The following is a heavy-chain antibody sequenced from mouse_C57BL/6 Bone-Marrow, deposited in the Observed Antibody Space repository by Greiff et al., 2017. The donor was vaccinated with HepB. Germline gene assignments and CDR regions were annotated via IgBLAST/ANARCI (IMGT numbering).Heavy chain of an antibody. CDR2: INPSTGGT. Sequence: LVESGPELVKPGASVKISCKASGYSFTGYYMNWVKQSPEKSLEWIGEINPSTGGTTYNQKFKAKATLTVDKSSSTAYMQLKSLTSEDSAVYYCARRDYYGSSPYYFDYWGQGTTLTVSS. J-gene: IGHJ2*01. V-gene: IGHV1-42*01. CDR1: GYSFTGYY. D-gene: IGHD1-1*01. CDR3: ARRDYYGSSPYYFDY.